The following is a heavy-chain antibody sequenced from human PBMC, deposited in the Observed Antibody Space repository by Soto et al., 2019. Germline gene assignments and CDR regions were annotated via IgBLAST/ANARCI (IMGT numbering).Heavy chain of an antibody. J-gene: IGHJ4*02. V-gene: IGHV3-33*01. CDR2: IWYDGSNK. D-gene: IGHD6-6*01. Sequence: QVQLVESGGGVVQPGRSLRLSCAASGFTFSSYGMHWVRQAPGKGLEWVAVIWYDGSNKYYADSVKGRFTISRDNSKNTLYLQMNSLRAEDTAVYYCAREMGSSYYFAYWGQGTLVTVSS. CDR1: GFTFSSYG. CDR3: AREMGSSYYFAY.